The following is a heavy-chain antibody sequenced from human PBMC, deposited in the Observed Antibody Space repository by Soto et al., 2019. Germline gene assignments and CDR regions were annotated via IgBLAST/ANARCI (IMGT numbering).Heavy chain of an antibody. V-gene: IGHV1-18*01. J-gene: IGHJ6*03. CDR2: ISAYNGNT. CDR3: ARDGDSSSAEWDYYMDV. D-gene: IGHD6-6*01. CDR1: GGTFSSYA. Sequence: GASVKVSCKASGGTFSSYAISWVRQAPGQGLEWMGWISAYNGNTNYAQKLQGRVTMTTDTSTSTAYMELRSLRSDDTAVYYCARDGDSSSAEWDYYMDVWGKGTTVTVAS.